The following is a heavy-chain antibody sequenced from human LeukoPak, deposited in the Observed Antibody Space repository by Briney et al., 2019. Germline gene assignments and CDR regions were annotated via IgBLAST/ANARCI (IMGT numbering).Heavy chain of an antibody. CDR3: ARVVLRYFDWLLPHHWFDP. CDR1: GGSFSGYY. D-gene: IGHD3-9*01. Sequence: SETLSLTCAVYGGSFSGYYWSWIRQPPGKGLEWIGEINHSGSTNYNPSLKSRATISVDTSKNQFSLKLSSVTAADTAVYYCARVVLRYFDWLLPHHWFDPWGQGTLVTVSS. J-gene: IGHJ5*02. CDR2: INHSGST. V-gene: IGHV4-34*01.